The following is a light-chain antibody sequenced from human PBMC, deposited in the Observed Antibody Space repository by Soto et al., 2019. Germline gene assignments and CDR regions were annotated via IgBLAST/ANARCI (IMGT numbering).Light chain of an antibody. V-gene: IGKV3-15*01. CDR2: GAS. CDR3: QQYDNWPIT. Sequence: EIVMTQSPATLSVSPGKRATLSCRASQSVSSNLAWYQQKPGQAPRLLIYGASTRATGIPARFSGSGSGTEFTLTISSLQSEDFAVFYCQQYDNWPITFGQGTRLEIK. J-gene: IGKJ5*01. CDR1: QSVSSN.